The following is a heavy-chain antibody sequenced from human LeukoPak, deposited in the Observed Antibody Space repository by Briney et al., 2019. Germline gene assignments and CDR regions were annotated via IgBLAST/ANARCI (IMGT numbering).Heavy chain of an antibody. CDR3: ARVRRRYTEYFQH. D-gene: IGHD1-1*01. CDR2: VNHSGST. J-gene: IGHJ1*01. V-gene: IGHV4-34*01. CDR1: GGSFSGYY. Sequence: PSETLSLTCAVYGGSFSGYYWSWIRQPPGKGLGWIGEVNHSGSTNYNPTLKSRVTISVDTSKNQFSLKLSSVTAADTAVYYCARVRRRYTEYFQHWGQGTLVTVSS.